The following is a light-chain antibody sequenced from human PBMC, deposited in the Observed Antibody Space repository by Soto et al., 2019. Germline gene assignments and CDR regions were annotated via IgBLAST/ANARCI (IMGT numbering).Light chain of an antibody. CDR2: AAS. CDR3: QEYSQWPLFT. CDR1: QSVGRK. J-gene: IGKJ3*01. Sequence: EIVGTQSPGILSESPGERATLSCRASQSVGRKLAWYQQKPDQAPTLLICAASTSATRLPARFSGSGSGTDFTLTISSLQSEDFAVYYCQEYSQWPLFTFGPGTRVDIK. V-gene: IGKV3-15*01.